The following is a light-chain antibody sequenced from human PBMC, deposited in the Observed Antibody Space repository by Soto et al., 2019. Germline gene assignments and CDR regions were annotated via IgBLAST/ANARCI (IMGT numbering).Light chain of an antibody. J-gene: IGKJ3*01. Sequence: DIQLTQSPSSLSASVGDRVTITCRASRTISRYLNWYQQNPGKAPKLLIYAASNLQSGVPSRFSGSGSGTDFTLTINSLQPEDFATYYCQQSYTIFTFGPGTRVDI. CDR2: AAS. V-gene: IGKV1-39*01. CDR1: RTISRY. CDR3: QQSYTIFT.